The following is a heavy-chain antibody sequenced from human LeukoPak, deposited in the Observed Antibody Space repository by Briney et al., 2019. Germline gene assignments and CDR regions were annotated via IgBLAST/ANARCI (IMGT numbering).Heavy chain of an antibody. V-gene: IGHV1-8*03. Sequence: ASVKVSCKASGYTFTSYDINWVRQATGQGLEWMGWINPNSGNTGYAQKFQGRVTITRNTSISTAYMELSSLRSEDTAVYYCARGRIQLERGAFDIWGQGTMVTVSS. J-gene: IGHJ3*02. CDR3: ARGRIQLERGAFDI. D-gene: IGHD1-1*01. CDR2: INPNSGNT. CDR1: GYTFTSYD.